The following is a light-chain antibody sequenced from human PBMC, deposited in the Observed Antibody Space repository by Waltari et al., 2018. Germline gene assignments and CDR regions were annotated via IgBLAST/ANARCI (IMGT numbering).Light chain of an antibody. CDR3: QQVNGYPLT. Sequence: IQLTQSPSFLSASVGDRVTITCRASQGISSYLVWYQQKPGKAPKVLISAASTLQTGVPSRFSGSGSGTEFTLTISSLQPKDFATYYCQQVNGYPLTFGGGTKVEIK. CDR2: AAS. J-gene: IGKJ4*01. V-gene: IGKV1-9*01. CDR1: QGISSY.